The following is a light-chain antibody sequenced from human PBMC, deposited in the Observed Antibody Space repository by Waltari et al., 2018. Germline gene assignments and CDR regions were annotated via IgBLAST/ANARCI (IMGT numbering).Light chain of an antibody. CDR3: QHYNSYPWT. J-gene: IGKJ1*01. V-gene: IGKV1-5*03. CDR1: QSISTW. Sequence: DIQMTQSPAALSAYVGDRVTITCRASQSISTWLAWYQQKPGKAPKLLIYKASSVQSGVPSRFSGSGSETEFTLTITSLHPDDFATYYCQHYNSYPWTFGQGTKVEIK. CDR2: KAS.